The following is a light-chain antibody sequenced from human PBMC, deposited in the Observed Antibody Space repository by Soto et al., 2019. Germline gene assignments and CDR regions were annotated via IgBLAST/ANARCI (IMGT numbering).Light chain of an antibody. J-gene: IGKJ4*01. CDR3: QHSERYPLT. V-gene: IGKV1-5*03. Sequence: DIQMTQSPSTLSASVGDRVTITCRASQTVSSWLAWYQQKPRKAPKLLNYQAYTLETGVPSRFSGSGYGTEFTLTIAGLQPDDFATYYCQHSERYPLTFGGGTKVDIK. CDR1: QTVSSW. CDR2: QAY.